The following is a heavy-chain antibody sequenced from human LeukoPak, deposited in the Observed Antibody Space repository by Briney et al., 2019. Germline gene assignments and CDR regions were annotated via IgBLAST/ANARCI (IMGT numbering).Heavy chain of an antibody. J-gene: IGHJ4*02. Sequence: ASVKVSCKASGGTFSRYAISWVRQAPGQGLEWMGGIIPIFGTANYAQKFQGRVTITADESTSTAYMELSSLRSEDTAVYYCARDLPLQRTPNYYDSSGLLDYWGQGTLVTVSS. CDR2: IIPIFGTA. D-gene: IGHD3-22*01. CDR1: GGTFSRYA. V-gene: IGHV1-69*13. CDR3: ARDLPLQRTPNYYDSSGLLDY.